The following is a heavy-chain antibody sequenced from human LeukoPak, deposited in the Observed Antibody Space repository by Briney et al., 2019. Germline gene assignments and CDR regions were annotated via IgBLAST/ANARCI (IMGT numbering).Heavy chain of an antibody. Sequence: ASVKVSCKASGGTFSSYAISWVRQAPGQGLEWMGRIYPNSGATKYAQKFQGRVTMTRDTSISTAYMELSRLRSDDTAVYYCGTLLSNGPFDYWGQGSLVTVSS. J-gene: IGHJ4*02. CDR3: GTLLSNGPFDY. V-gene: IGHV1-2*06. CDR1: GGTFSSYA. CDR2: IYPNSGAT.